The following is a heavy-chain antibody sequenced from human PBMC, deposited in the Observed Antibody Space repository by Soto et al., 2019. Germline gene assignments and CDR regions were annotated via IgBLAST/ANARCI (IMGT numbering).Heavy chain of an antibody. CDR1: GYTFTSYY. V-gene: IGHV1-46*01. Sequence: QVQLVQSGAEVQKPGASVKVSCKASGYTFTSYYVHCVRQAPGQGLEWMGTINPGGGSTTYALKFQGRVTMTRDTSTNTVYMELSSLGSEDTAVYYCARGRSSAFDIWGQGTMVTVSS. CDR2: INPGGGST. CDR3: ARGRSSAFDI. J-gene: IGHJ3*02.